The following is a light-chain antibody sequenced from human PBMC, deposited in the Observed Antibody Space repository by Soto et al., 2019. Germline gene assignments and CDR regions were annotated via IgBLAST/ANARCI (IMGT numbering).Light chain of an antibody. CDR2: DTS. V-gene: IGKV3-15*01. CDR3: QQYKNWPYT. Sequence: EIVVTQSPATLSVSPGERATLSCRASQNVDSSLAWYQQKPGQAPRLLIFDTSTRATGIPARFSGSGSGTEVSHTISSLQSEDFAVYYCQQYKNWPYTFGQGNKLEI. CDR1: QNVDSS. J-gene: IGKJ2*01.